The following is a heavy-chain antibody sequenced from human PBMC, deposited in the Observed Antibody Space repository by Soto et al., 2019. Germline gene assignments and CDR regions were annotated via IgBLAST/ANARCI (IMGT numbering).Heavy chain of an antibody. CDR2: IIPIFGTA. V-gene: IGHV1-69*12. D-gene: IGHD1-1*01. CDR3: AEYNWNNGGAPRSMDV. J-gene: IGHJ6*02. CDR1: GGTFSSYA. Sequence: QVQLVQSGAEVKKPGSSVKVSCKASGGTFSSYAISWVRQAPGQGLEWMGGIIPIFGTANYAQKFQGRVTITADEATSTAYMELSSLRSEDTAVYYCAEYNWNNGGAPRSMDVWGQGTTVTVSS.